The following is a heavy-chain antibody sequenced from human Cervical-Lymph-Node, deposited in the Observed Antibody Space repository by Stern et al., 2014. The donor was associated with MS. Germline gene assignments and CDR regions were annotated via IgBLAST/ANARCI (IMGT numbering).Heavy chain of an antibody. CDR2: INGAGSRT. Sequence: EVQLVESGGDLVQPGGSLRLSCTASGFTFSTYWMHWVRQAPGKGLVWVSRINGAGSRTSYADSVKGRFTISRDNAKNTLYVQMNSLRVEDTAVYYCARAHVDTWDWFDPWGQGTLVTVSS. V-gene: IGHV3-74*01. CDR3: ARAHVDTWDWFDP. J-gene: IGHJ5*02. CDR1: GFTFSTYW. D-gene: IGHD5-18*01.